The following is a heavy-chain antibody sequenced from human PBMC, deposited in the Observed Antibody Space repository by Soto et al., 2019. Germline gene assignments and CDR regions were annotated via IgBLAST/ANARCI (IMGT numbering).Heavy chain of an antibody. CDR1: GDSISSDFYA. Sequence: KTSETLSLTCAVSGDSISSDFYAWSWIRQPPGKGLEWIGYIYHSGSAYSNPSLKSRVSMSVDRSKNQFSLNLESLTAADTAVYYCARAPWGSRYGMDVWGQGTTVTVSS. CDR2: IYHSGSA. D-gene: IGHD7-27*01. V-gene: IGHV4-30-2*01. CDR3: ARAPWGSRYGMDV. J-gene: IGHJ6*02.